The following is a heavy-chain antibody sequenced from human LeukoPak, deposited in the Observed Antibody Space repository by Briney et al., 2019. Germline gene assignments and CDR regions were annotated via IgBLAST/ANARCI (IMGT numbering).Heavy chain of an antibody. Sequence: ASVKVSCKASGYNFISYYMHWVRQAPGQGLEWMGLINPSGGSTSYVQKFQDRVTMTRDTSTSTVYMELSSLKSEDTAVYYCAREDVVLVDAVRYYYYGMDVWGQGTTVTVSS. J-gene: IGHJ6*02. CDR3: AREDVVLVDAVRYYYYGMDV. CDR2: INPSGGST. D-gene: IGHD2-8*01. CDR1: GYNFISYY. V-gene: IGHV1-46*01.